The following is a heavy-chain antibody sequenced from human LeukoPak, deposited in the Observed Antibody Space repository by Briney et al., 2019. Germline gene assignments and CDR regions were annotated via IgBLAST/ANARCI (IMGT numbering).Heavy chain of an antibody. D-gene: IGHD1-1*01. Sequence: GGSLRLSCAASGFTFNNYNMNWVRRAPGKGLEWVSSINTSSSYIYYADSVRGRFTISRDNAKNSLYLQMNSLRAEDTALYYCAKGQETESRLDSWGQGTLVTVSS. CDR2: INTSSSYI. CDR1: GFTFNNYN. CDR3: AKGQETESRLDS. J-gene: IGHJ4*02. V-gene: IGHV3-21*04.